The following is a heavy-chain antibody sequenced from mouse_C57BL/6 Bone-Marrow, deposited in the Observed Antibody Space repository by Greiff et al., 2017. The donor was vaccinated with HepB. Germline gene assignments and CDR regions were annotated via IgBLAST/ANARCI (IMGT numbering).Heavy chain of an antibody. CDR2: IYPGSGST. V-gene: IGHV1-55*01. D-gene: IGHD2-10*02. CDR3: TRPYGNYEDWFAY. J-gene: IGHJ3*01. Sequence: QVQLQHPGAELVKPGASVKMSCKASGYTFTSYWITWVKQRPGQGLEWIGDIYPGSGSTNYNEKFKSKATLTVDTSSSTAYMQLSSLTSEDSAVYYCTRPYGNYEDWFAYWGQGTLVTVSA. CDR1: GYTFTSYW.